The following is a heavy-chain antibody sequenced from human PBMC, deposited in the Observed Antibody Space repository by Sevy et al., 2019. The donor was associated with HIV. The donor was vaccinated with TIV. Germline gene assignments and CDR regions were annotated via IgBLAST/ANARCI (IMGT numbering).Heavy chain of an antibody. J-gene: IGHJ4*02. Sequence: GGYLRLSCAASGFTFSNVWMSWVRQAPGKGLERVGHIKSRTEGGTPYYSAPVKGRFNISRDDSKSTLYLQMNSLKTEDTAVYYCTTGGSILQHWGQGTLVTVSS. CDR1: GFTFSNVW. D-gene: IGHD2-21*01. V-gene: IGHV3-15*01. CDR2: IKSRTEGGTP. CDR3: TTGGSILQH.